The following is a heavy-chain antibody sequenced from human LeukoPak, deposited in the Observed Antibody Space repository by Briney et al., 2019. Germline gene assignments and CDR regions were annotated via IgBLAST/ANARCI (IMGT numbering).Heavy chain of an antibody. CDR2: IYSRGSI. Sequence: GGSLRLSCVASGFSVGSHYMSWVRQAPGKGLDWVSIIYSRGSIYYADSVKGRFTISRDNAQNSLYLQMNSLRAEDSSVYYCARPTTVTTVSADAFDIWGQGTMVTVSS. D-gene: IGHD4-17*01. CDR3: ARPTTVTTVSADAFDI. CDR1: GFSVGSHY. J-gene: IGHJ3*02. V-gene: IGHV3-66*04.